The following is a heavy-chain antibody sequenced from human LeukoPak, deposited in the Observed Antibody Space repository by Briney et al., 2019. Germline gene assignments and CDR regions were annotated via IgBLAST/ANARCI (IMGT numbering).Heavy chain of an antibody. CDR1: GGSISSSSHY. D-gene: IGHD2-21*02. V-gene: IGHV4-39*07. CDR3: ARGQSSVVTDIPYYFDY. CDR2: IYYSGST. Sequence: SETLSLTCTVSGGSISSSSHYWGWIRQPPGKGLEWIGSIYYSGSTYYNPSLKSRVTISVDTSKNQFSLKLSSVTAADTAVYYCARGQSSVVTDIPYYFDYWGRGTLVTVSS. J-gene: IGHJ4*02.